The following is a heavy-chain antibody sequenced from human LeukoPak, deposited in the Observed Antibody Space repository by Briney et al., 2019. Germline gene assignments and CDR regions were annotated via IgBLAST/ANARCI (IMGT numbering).Heavy chain of an antibody. CDR3: ARTMSGSYRDY. D-gene: IGHD1-26*01. Sequence: GGSLRLSCAASGFTFSSYAMSWVRQAPGKGLEWVSSIRGSGDTTYYADSVKGRFTISRDNSKNTLNLQMNSLRAGDTAIYYCARTMSGSYRDYWGQGTLVTVSS. CDR2: IRGSGDTT. V-gene: IGHV3-23*01. J-gene: IGHJ4*02. CDR1: GFTFSSYA.